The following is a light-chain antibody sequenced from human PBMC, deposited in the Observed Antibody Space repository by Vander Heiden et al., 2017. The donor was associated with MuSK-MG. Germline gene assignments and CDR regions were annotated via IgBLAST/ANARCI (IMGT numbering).Light chain of an antibody. J-gene: IGKJ5*01. V-gene: IGKV3-15*01. CDR2: GAS. CDR1: QSVSSN. Sequence: EIGMTQSPATLSVSPGERATLSCRASQSVSSNLAWYQQKPCQVPRLLIYGASTRATGIPARFSGSGYGTEFTLTISSRQSEDFAVYYCQQDKNWPLITFGQRTLMEIK. CDR3: QQDKNWPLIT.